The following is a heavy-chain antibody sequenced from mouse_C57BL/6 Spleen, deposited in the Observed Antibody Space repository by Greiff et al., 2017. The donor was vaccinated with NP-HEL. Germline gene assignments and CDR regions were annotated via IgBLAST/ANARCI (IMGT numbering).Heavy chain of an antibody. CDR1: GYTFTSYW. D-gene: IGHD2-4*01. V-gene: IGHV1-69*01. Sequence: QVHVKQPGAELVMPGASVKLSCKASGYTFTSYWMHWVKQRPGQGLEWIGEIDPSDSYTNYNQKFKGKSTLTVDKSSSTAYMQLSSLTSEDSAVFYCARRYDYGREYFDVWGTGTTVTVSS. CDR2: IDPSDSYT. CDR3: ARRYDYGREYFDV. J-gene: IGHJ1*03.